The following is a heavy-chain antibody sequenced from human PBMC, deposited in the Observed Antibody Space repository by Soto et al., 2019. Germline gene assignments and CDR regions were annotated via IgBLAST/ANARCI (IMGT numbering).Heavy chain of an antibody. CDR3: ARAVAVPADFDY. Sequence: ASVKVCCKASGYTFTTYAMHWVRQAPGQRLEWMGWINAGNGHTKYSQKFQGRVTITRDTSASTAYMELSSLGSEDTAVYYCARAVAVPADFDYWGQGTLVTV. J-gene: IGHJ4*02. CDR1: GYTFTTYA. D-gene: IGHD6-19*01. CDR2: INAGNGHT. V-gene: IGHV1-3*01.